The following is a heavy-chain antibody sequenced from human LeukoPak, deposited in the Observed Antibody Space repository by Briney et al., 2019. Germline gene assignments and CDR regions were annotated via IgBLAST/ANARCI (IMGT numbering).Heavy chain of an antibody. V-gene: IGHV3-21*01. D-gene: IGHD3-16*02. CDR1: GFTFSSYA. CDR2: ISSSSSYI. J-gene: IGHJ4*02. CDR3: ARAQTADYVWGSYRRDFDY. Sequence: PGGSLRLSCAASGFTFSSYAMSWVRQAPGKGLEWVSSISSSSSYIYYADSVKGRFTISRDNAKNSLYLQMNSLRAEDTAVYYCARAQTADYVWGSYRRDFDYWGQGTLVTVSS.